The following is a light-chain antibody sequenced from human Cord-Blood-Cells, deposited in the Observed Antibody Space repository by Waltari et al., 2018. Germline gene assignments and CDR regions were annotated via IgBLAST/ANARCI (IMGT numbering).Light chain of an antibody. CDR1: SSNIGSNT. V-gene: IGLV1-44*01. J-gene: IGLJ3*02. CDR3: AAWDDSLNGPV. Sequence: QSVLTQPPSASGTPGQRVTISCSGSSSNIGSNTVNWDQQLPGTAPKLLIYSNHQRPSGVPDRFSGSESGTSASLAISGLQSEDGADYYCAAWDDSLNGPVFGGGTKLTVL. CDR2: SNH.